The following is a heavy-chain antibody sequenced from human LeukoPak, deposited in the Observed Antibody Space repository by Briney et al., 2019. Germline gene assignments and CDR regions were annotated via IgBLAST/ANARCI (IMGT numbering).Heavy chain of an antibody. CDR2: IYTSGST. V-gene: IGHV4-4*09. CDR3: ASPSGEQLGAFDI. Sequence: PSETLSLTCTVSGGSISSYYWGWIRQPPGKGLEWIGYIYTSGSTNYNPSLKSRVTTSVDTSKNQFSLKLSSVTAADTAVYYCASPSGEQLGAFDIWGQGTMVTVSS. CDR1: GGSISSYY. D-gene: IGHD6-6*01. J-gene: IGHJ3*02.